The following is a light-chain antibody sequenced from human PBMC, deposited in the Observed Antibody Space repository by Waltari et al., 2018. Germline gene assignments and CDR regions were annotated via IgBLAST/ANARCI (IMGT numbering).Light chain of an antibody. CDR1: QSVSSS. CDR3: QQRSKWPIT. J-gene: IGKJ5*01. V-gene: IGKV3-11*01. CDR2: DAS. Sequence: EIVLTQSPATLSLSPGERATLSGRASQSVSSSLGWYQKIPGLAPRLLIYDASSRATGIPARISGGGSGTDFTLTISSLEPEDFAVYYCQQRSKWPITFGQGTRLEIK.